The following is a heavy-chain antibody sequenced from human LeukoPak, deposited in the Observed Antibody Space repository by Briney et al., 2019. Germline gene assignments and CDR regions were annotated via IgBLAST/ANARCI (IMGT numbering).Heavy chain of an antibody. Sequence: ASVKVSCKASGYTFTSYDINWVRQATGQGLEWMGWMNPSSGNTGYAQKFQGRVTMTRNTSISTAYMELSSLRSEDTAVYYCARAIKWELGSDYWGQGTLVTVSS. V-gene: IGHV1-8*01. CDR3: ARAIKWELGSDY. J-gene: IGHJ4*02. CDR1: GYTFTSYD. D-gene: IGHD1-26*01. CDR2: MNPSSGNT.